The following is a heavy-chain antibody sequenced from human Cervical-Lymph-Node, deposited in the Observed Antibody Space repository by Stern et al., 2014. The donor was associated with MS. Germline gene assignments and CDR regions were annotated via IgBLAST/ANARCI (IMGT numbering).Heavy chain of an antibody. V-gene: IGHV4-61*02. CDR2: IYTSGGT. CDR1: GGSISSGSYY. CDR3: ASLGYGDYVNY. Sequence: VQLVESGPGLVKPSQTLSLTCTVSGGSISSGSYYWSWIRPPAGKGREWIVRIYTSGGTNYHPSLNSRATISVDTSNNPFSVQLTSVTAADTAVYYCASLGYGDYVNYWGQGTLVTVSS. J-gene: IGHJ4*02. D-gene: IGHD4-17*01.